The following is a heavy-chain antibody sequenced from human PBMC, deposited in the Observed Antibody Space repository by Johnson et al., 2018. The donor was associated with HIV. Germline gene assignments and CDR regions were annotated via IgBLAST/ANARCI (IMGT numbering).Heavy chain of an antibody. V-gene: IGHV3-9*01. CDR3: AKVHSSSSLNGAFDI. D-gene: IGHD6-6*01. J-gene: IGHJ3*02. CDR1: GFTFDDYA. CDR2: ISWNSGSI. Sequence: VLLVESGGGLVQPGRSLRLSCAASGFTFDDYAMHWVRQAPGKGLEWVSGISWNSGSIGYADSVQGRFTISRDNAKNSLYLQMNSLRAEDTALYYCAKVHSSSSLNGAFDIWGQGTMVTVSS.